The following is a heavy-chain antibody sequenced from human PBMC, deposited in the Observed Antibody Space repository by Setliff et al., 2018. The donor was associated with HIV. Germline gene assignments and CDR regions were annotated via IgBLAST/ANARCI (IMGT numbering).Heavy chain of an antibody. J-gene: IGHJ6*03. D-gene: IGHD4-4*01. CDR3: ARLDYSNYYSYYIDV. V-gene: IGHV4-38-2*02. CDR1: GYSIRSTYY. CDR2: IYQSGST. Sequence: PSETLSLTCNVSGYSIRSTYYWGWIRQTPGKGLEWLGSIYQSGSTSYNPSLSSRLTISVDTSKNQVSLRLSSVTAADTGVYYCARLDYSNYYSYYIDVWGEGTMVTVSS.